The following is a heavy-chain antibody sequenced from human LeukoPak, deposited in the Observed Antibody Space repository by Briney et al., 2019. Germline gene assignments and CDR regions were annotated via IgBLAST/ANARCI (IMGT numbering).Heavy chain of an antibody. CDR2: ISWNSGSI. CDR3: ARRIAARLGDDY. J-gene: IGHJ4*02. Sequence: AGGSLSLSCAASRFTLSSYSMGWVRPAPGEGLGWVSGISWNSGSIGYADSVKGRFTISRDNAKNSLYLQMNSLRAEDTAVYYCARRIAARLGDDYWGQGTLVTVSS. D-gene: IGHD6-6*01. V-gene: IGHV3-9*01. CDR1: RFTLSSYS.